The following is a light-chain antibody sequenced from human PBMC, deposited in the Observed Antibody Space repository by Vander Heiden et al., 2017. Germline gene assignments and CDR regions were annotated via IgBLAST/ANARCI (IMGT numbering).Light chain of an antibody. V-gene: IGLV3-21*02. CDR3: QVWDSSSDHFVV. Sequence: SYVLTQPPSVSLATGQTARITCGGNTIGSKSVHWYQQKPGQAPVLVVYDDSDRPSGIPERFSGSNSGNTATLTISRVEAGDEADYYCQVWDSSSDHFVVFGGGTKLTVL. CDR2: DDS. J-gene: IGLJ2*01. CDR1: TIGSKS.